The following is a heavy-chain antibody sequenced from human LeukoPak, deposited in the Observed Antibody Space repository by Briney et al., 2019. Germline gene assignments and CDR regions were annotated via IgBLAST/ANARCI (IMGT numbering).Heavy chain of an antibody. CDR3: AKGMATYGSGTLFDY. J-gene: IGHJ4*02. CDR1: GFTFSSYG. D-gene: IGHD3-10*01. V-gene: IGHV3-48*01. CDR2: ISSSSSTI. Sequence: PGGSLRLSCAASGFTFSSYGMTWVRQAPGKGLEWVSYISSSSSTIYYADSVKGRFTISRDNSKSRLYLQMNSLRAEDTAVYYCAKGMATYGSGTLFDYWGQGTLVTVSS.